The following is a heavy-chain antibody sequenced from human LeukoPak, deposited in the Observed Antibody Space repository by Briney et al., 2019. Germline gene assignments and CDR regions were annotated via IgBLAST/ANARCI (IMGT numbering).Heavy chain of an antibody. J-gene: IGHJ4*02. V-gene: IGHV3-23*01. CDR3: AKDLTVGDYYYDSSVISGN. D-gene: IGHD3-22*01. CDR1: GFTFSSYA. Sequence: GGSLRLSCAASGFTFSSYAMSWVRQAPGKGLEWVSAISGSGGSTYYADSVKGRFTISRDNSKNTLYLQMNSLRAEDTAVYYCAKDLTVGDYYYDSSVISGNWGQGTLVTVSS. CDR2: ISGSGGST.